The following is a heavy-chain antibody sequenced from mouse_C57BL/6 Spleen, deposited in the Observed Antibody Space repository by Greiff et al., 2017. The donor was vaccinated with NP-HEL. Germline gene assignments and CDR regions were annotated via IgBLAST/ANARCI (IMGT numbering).Heavy chain of an antibody. CDR3: AREWDEVFAY. CDR1: GYTFTSYG. J-gene: IGHJ3*01. D-gene: IGHD4-1*01. V-gene: IGHV1-81*01. CDR2: IYPRSGNT. Sequence: QVQLQQSGAKLARPGASVKLSCKASGYTFTSYGISWVKQRTGQGLEWIGEIYPRSGNTYYNEKFKGKATLTADKSSSPAYMELRSLTSEDSAVYFWAREWDEVFAYWGQGTLVTVSA.